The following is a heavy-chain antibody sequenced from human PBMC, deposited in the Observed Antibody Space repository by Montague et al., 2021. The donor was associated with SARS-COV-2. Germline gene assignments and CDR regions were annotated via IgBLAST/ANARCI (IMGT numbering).Heavy chain of an antibody. D-gene: IGHD3-10*01. V-gene: IGHV4-59*11. CDR2: IYYSGGI. Sequence: ETLSLTCTVSGGSMSDHYWAWIRQPPGEGLEWLAYIYYSGGINSNASXXSRVTMSVDTSKNQFSLKLTSVTAADTAVYYCARAVSVRRAVNWFDPWGQGTLVTVSS. CDR3: ARAVSVRRAVNWFDP. J-gene: IGHJ5*02. CDR1: GGSMSDHY.